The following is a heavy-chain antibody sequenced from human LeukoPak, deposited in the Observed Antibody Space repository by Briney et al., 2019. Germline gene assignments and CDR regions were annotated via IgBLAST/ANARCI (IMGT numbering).Heavy chain of an antibody. CDR2: ISPNSGGT. V-gene: IGHV1-2*02. D-gene: IGHD3-10*01. CDR1: GYTFTDYH. J-gene: IGHJ4*02. CDR3: ARDLAYYGSGSYSYYFDY. Sequence: GASVKVSCKASGYTFTDYHMHWVRQAPGQGLEWMGWISPNSGGTNYAQKFQGRVTMTRDTSISTAYMELSRLRSDDTAVYYCARDLAYYGSGSYSYYFDYWGQGTLVTVSS.